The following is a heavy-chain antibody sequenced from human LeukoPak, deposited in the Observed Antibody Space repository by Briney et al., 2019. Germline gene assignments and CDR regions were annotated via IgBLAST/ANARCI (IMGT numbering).Heavy chain of an antibody. CDR2: IYYSGST. D-gene: IGHD1-14*01. CDR1: GGSISSYY. Sequence: SETLSLTCTVSGGSISSYYWSWIRQPPGKGLEWIGYIYYSGSTNYNPSLKSRVTISVDTSKNQFSLKLSSVTAADTTVYYCARHGLDWYFDLWGRGTLVTVSS. J-gene: IGHJ2*01. CDR3: ARHGLDWYFDL. V-gene: IGHV4-59*08.